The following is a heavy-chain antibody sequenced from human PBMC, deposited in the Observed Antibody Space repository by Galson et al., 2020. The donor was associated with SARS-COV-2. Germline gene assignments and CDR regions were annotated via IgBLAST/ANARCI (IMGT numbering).Heavy chain of an antibody. D-gene: IGHD7-27*01. Sequence: GGSLRLSCAASGFTFSSYWMHWVRQAPGKGLVWVSRIYSEGSSTSYADSVKGRFTISGDNAKNTLYLQMNSLRAEDTAVYYCARGDMGNDYYDYWGQGTLVTVSS. V-gene: IGHV3-74*01. CDR3: ARGDMGNDYYDY. CDR1: GFTFSSYW. J-gene: IGHJ4*02. CDR2: IYSEGSST.